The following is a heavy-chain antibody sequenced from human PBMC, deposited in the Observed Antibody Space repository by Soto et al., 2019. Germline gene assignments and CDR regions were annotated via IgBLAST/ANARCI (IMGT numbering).Heavy chain of an antibody. CDR1: GYTFTSYP. J-gene: IGHJ4*02. V-gene: IGHV1-3*01. CDR3: ARDLSDSGFDY. Sequence: ASVKVSCKASGYTFTSYPTHWVRQAPGQRLEWMGWIDAGNGNTKYSQKFRGRVTFTTDTSASTAYMDLSSLRSEDTAVYYCARDLSDSGFDYWGQGTLVTVSS. CDR2: IDAGNGNT. D-gene: IGHD2-21*02.